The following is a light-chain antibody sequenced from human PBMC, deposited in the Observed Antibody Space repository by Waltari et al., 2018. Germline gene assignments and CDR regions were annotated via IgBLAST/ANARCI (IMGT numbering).Light chain of an antibody. Sequence: DIQMTQSPSSLSASVGDRVTITCQASQGINKYLNWYQQKPGKPPNLLIYDASNLETGVPSRFSGSGSGRHVTLTISSLQPEDIATYYCQQYGNRPPSVTFGQGTRLEIK. CDR1: QGINKY. CDR3: QQYGNRPPSVT. CDR2: DAS. J-gene: IGKJ5*01. V-gene: IGKV1-33*01.